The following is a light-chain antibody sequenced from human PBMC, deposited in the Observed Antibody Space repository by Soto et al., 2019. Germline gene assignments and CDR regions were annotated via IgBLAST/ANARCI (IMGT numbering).Light chain of an antibody. CDR3: SSYLRTIPYR. CDR2: EVS. CDR1: SSDVGGYNY. J-gene: IGLJ1*01. V-gene: IGLV2-14*01. Sequence: QSVLTQPASVSGSPGQTTTISFSVTSSDVGGYNYVSWYQQHPVKAHKLMIYEVSNRPSGVSNRLSGSKSGNTASLTLSGLQAEDVSGYYCSSYLRTIPYRFGTGTRVTV.